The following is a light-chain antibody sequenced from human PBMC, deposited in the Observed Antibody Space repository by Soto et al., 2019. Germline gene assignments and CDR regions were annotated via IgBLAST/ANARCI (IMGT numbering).Light chain of an antibody. CDR2: SAS. J-gene: IGKJ2*01. CDR1: PGISNY. Sequence: DIQMTQSPSSLSASVGDRVTITCRASPGISNYLALYQQKPGKVPKLLIYSASTLHSVVPSRFSGSGSGTDFTLTISSLEPEDVATYYCQHYNNSPYTLGQGTKLQIK. V-gene: IGKV1-27*01. CDR3: QHYNNSPYT.